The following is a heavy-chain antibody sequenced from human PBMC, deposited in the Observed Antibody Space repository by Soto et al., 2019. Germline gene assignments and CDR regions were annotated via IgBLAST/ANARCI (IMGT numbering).Heavy chain of an antibody. CDR1: GYTFTIYF. CDR2: ISAYNGNT. CDR3: ARGVRAGWFDT. V-gene: IGHV1-18*01. D-gene: IGHD3-10*01. J-gene: IGHJ5*02. Sequence: GASVKVSRKAAGYTFTIYFIGWVRQAPGQGLEWMGWISAYNGNTNYAQKLQGRVTMTTDTSTSTAYMELRSLRSDDTAVYYCARGVRAGWFDTWGQGTLVTVSS.